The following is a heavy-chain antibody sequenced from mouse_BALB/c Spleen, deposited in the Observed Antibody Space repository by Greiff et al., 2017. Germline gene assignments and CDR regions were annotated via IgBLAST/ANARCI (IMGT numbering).Heavy chain of an antibody. Sequence: EVNVVESGGGLVKPGGSLKLSCAASGFAFSSYDMSWVRQTPEKRLEWVAYISSGGGSTYYPDTVKGRFTISRDNAKNTLYLQMSSLKSEDTAMYYCARHSFTTATKAWFAYWGQGTLVTVSA. D-gene: IGHD1-2*01. J-gene: IGHJ3*01. CDR3: ARHSFTTATKAWFAY. V-gene: IGHV5-12-1*01. CDR2: ISSGGGST. CDR1: GFAFSSYD.